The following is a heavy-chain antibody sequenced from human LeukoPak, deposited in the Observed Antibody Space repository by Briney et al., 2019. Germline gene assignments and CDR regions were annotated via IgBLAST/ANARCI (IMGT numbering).Heavy chain of an antibody. J-gene: IGHJ3*02. V-gene: IGHV3-23*01. CDR2: ISGSGGST. D-gene: IGHD1-1*01. CDR3: AKGRNWNRNAFDI. Sequence: GGSLRLSRAGSGFTFSSSAMTWVRQAPGKGLEWVSAISGSGGSTYYADSVKGRFTISRDNSKNTLFLQMNSLRAEDTAVYYCAKGRNWNRNAFDIWGPGTMLTVSS. CDR1: GFTFSSSA.